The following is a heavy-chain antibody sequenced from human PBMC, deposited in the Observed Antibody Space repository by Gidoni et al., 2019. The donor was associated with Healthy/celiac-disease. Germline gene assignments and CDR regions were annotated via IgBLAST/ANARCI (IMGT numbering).Heavy chain of an antibody. CDR1: GYPFTGYY. D-gene: IGHD1-26*01. J-gene: IGHJ5*02. CDR2: INPDSGGT. Sequence: QVQLVQSGAEVKKPGASVKVSCKASGYPFTGYYMHWVRQAPGQGLEWMGWINPDSGGTNYAQKFQGRVTMTRDTSISTAYMELSRLRSDDTAVYYCARDLVGATNSYNWFDPWGQGTLVTVSS. CDR3: ARDLVGATNSYNWFDP. V-gene: IGHV1-2*02.